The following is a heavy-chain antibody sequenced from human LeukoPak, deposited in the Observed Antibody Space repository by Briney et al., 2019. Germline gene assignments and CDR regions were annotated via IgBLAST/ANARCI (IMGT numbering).Heavy chain of an antibody. CDR3: AGLGIQLWFPDY. D-gene: IGHD5-18*01. J-gene: IGHJ4*02. CDR2: IYPVDSDT. V-gene: IGHV5-51*01. CDR1: GYSLTSYR. Sequence: GESLKISGKGPGYSLTSYRIGWVRPMPGKGLEWMGIIYPVDSDTRSSPSFQGQVPISADKSISTASLKWSRLKAWDTVMYYCAGLGIQLWFPDYWGQGTLVTVSS.